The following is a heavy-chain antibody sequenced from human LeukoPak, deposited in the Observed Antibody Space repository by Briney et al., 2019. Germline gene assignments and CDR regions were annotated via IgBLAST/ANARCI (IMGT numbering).Heavy chain of an antibody. CDR1: ATSISSSSHH. CDR3: AKQAVADTPDWFDP. J-gene: IGHJ5*02. CDR2: IYYSGST. D-gene: IGHD6-19*01. V-gene: IGHV4-39*01. Sequence: SETLSLTCTISATSISSSSHHWGWIRQPPGKGLEWIGSIYYSGSTYYNPSLKSRVTISVDTSKNQFSLKLSSVTAADTAVYYCAKQAVADTPDWFDPWGQGTPVTVSS.